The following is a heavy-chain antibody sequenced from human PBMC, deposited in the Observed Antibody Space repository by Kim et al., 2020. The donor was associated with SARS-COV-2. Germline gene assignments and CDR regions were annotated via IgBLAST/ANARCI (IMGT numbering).Heavy chain of an antibody. J-gene: IGHJ2*01. CDR1: GFTFSSYE. CDR3: AREMEEGIVVVPARGYFEL. CDR2: ISSSGSTI. D-gene: IGHD2-2*01. V-gene: IGHV3-48*03. Sequence: GGSLRLSCAASGFTFSSYEMNWVRQAPGKGLEWVSYISSSGSTIYYADSVKGRFTISRDNAKNSLYLQMNSLRAEDTAVYYCAREMEEGIVVVPARGYFELWGRGTLVTVSS.